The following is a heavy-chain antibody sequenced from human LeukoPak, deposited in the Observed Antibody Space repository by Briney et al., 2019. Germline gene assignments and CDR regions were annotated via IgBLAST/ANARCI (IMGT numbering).Heavy chain of an antibody. CDR3: AKIETATGSVD. Sequence: GGSLRPSCAASRFTFSTYAMSWVRQAPGKGLEWVSAISGSGGSTYYADSVKGRFTISRDNSKNTLYLQMNSLRAEDTAVYYCAKIETATGSVDWGQGTLVTVSS. CDR1: RFTFSTYA. CDR2: ISGSGGST. V-gene: IGHV3-23*01. D-gene: IGHD6-13*01. J-gene: IGHJ4*02.